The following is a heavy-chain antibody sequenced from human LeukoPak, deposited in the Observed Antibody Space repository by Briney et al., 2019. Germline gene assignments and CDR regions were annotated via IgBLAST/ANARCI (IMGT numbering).Heavy chain of an antibody. CDR2: ISGNGAST. CDR1: GFTFSTYA. J-gene: IGHJ6*02. D-gene: IGHD1-20*01. Sequence: GGSLRLSCAASGFTFSTYAMTWVRQAPGKGLEWASLISGNGASTYYADSVKGRFTISRDNSKNTLYLQMNSLRAEDTAVFYCATSLGYNYDYAMDVWGQGTTVTVSS. CDR3: ATSLGYNYDYAMDV. V-gene: IGHV3-23*01.